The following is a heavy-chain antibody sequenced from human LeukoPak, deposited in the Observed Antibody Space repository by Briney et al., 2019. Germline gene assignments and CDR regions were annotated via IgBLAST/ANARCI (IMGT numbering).Heavy chain of an antibody. J-gene: IGHJ4*01. CDR3: ARAFHPPDFAFGRAPYYFDL. CDR1: GGSISTAHW. CDR2: IYHRGNS. Sequence: PSETLSLTCAVSGGSISTAHWWNWVRQSPGKGLEWIGEIYHRGNSNYNPSLKSRVSISVDTSKNQFSLKVTSLTAADTAVYYRARAFHPPDFAFGRAPYYFDLWGQGTLVTVSS. V-gene: IGHV4-4*02. D-gene: IGHD3-16*01.